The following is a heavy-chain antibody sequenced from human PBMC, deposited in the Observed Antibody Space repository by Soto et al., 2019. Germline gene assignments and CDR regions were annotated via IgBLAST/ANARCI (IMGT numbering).Heavy chain of an antibody. CDR2: IWYDGSNK. CDR3: AREGSGYWPYYYGMDV. V-gene: IGHV3-33*01. CDR1: GFTFSSYG. D-gene: IGHD3-22*01. Sequence: GGSLRLSCAASGFTFSSYGMHWVRQAPGKGLEWVAVIWYDGSNKYYADSVKGRFTISRDNSKNTLYLQMNSLRAEDTAVYYCAREGSGYWPYYYGMDVWGQGTTVTVSS. J-gene: IGHJ6*02.